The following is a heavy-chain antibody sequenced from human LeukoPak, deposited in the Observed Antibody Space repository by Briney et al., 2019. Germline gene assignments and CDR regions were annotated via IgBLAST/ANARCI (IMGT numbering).Heavy chain of an antibody. Sequence: GGSLRLSCAASGFTFSSYSMNWVRQAPGNGLEWVSSISSSSSYIYYADSVKGRFTISRDNAKNSLYLQMNSLRAEDTAVYYCATGTYGDYEPAFDIWGQGTMVTVSS. D-gene: IGHD4-17*01. CDR1: GFTFSSYS. CDR3: ATGTYGDYEPAFDI. J-gene: IGHJ3*02. CDR2: ISSSSSYI. V-gene: IGHV3-21*01.